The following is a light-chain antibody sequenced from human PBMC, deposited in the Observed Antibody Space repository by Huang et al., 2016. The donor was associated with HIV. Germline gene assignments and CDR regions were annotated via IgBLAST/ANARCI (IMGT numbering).Light chain of an antibody. CDR1: QSITSY. V-gene: IGKV1-39*01. CDR3: QQTHTPPWT. J-gene: IGKJ1*01. CDR2: ATS. Sequence: DIHMTQSPSSLPASVGDRVTITCRASQSITSYLHWYQQKPGKAPSLLIYATSSLQGGVPSRFSGSGSGTHFTLTISSLRPEDFATYYCQQTHTPPWTFGQGT.